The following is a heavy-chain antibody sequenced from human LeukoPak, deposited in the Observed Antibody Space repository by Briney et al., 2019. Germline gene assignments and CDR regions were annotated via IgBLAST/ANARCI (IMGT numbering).Heavy chain of an antibody. CDR1: GGTFSSYA. CDR2: IIPIFGTA. D-gene: IGHD3-22*01. CDR3: ARDHVTYYYDSSGSYY. J-gene: IGHJ4*02. V-gene: IGHV1-69*06. Sequence: SVKVSCKASGGTFSSYAISWVRQAPGQGLEWMGGIIPIFGTANYAQKFQGRVTITADKSTSTAYMELSSLRSEDTAVYYCARDHVTYYYDSSGSYYWGQGTLVTVSS.